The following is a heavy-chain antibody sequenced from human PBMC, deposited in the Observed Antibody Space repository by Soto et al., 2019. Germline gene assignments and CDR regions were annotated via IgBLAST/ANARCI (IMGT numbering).Heavy chain of an antibody. CDR2: IYYSGST. Sequence: SETLSLTCTVSGGSISSSSYYWGWIRQPPGKGLEWIGSIYYSGSTYDNPSIKSRVTISVDTSKNQFSLKLSSVTAADTAVYYCARNDGMEGNFDYWGQGTLVTVSS. V-gene: IGHV4-39*01. D-gene: IGHD1-1*01. CDR3: ARNDGMEGNFDY. J-gene: IGHJ4*02. CDR1: GGSISSSSYY.